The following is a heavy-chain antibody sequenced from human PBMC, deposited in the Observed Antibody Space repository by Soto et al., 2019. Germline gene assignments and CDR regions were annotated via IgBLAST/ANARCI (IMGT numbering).Heavy chain of an antibody. Sequence: SETLSLTCPVSGGSPSSGSYYWSWIRQPPGKGLEWLGYIYYTGNTNYNPSLKSRATISIDSSKNQFSLKVNSVTTADTALYYCVRGGSGYPFDYWGQGTLVTVSS. V-gene: IGHV4-61*01. CDR3: VRGGSGYPFDY. CDR1: GGSPSSGSYY. J-gene: IGHJ4*02. D-gene: IGHD3-22*01. CDR2: IYYTGNT.